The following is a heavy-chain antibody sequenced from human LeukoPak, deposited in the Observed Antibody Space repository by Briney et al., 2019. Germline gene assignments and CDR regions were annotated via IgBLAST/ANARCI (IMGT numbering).Heavy chain of an antibody. Sequence: ASVKVSCKASGYTSTNHGISWVRQAPGQGLEWMGWISAYNGDTKYAQKIQGRVTMTTDASTSTAYMELRSLRSDDTAVYYCARDPSNTSGNYAYLDSWGQGTLVTVSS. J-gene: IGHJ4*02. CDR1: GYTSTNHG. V-gene: IGHV1-18*01. D-gene: IGHD6-19*01. CDR2: ISAYNGDT. CDR3: ARDPSNTSGNYAYLDS.